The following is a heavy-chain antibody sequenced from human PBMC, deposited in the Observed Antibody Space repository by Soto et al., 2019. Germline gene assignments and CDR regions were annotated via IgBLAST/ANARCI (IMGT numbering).Heavy chain of an antibody. CDR1: GFTFNSYA. CDR2: IWDDGSND. Sequence: QVQLVESGGGVVRPGRSLRLSCAASGFTFNSYAMHWVRQAPGKGLEWVAVIWDDGSNDHYADSVRGRFTISRDNSKNTLDLQMSSLRAEDTAVYYCARDRYSTVTHFDYWGQGTLVTVSS. CDR3: ARDRYSTVTHFDY. J-gene: IGHJ4*02. D-gene: IGHD4-17*01. V-gene: IGHV3-33*01.